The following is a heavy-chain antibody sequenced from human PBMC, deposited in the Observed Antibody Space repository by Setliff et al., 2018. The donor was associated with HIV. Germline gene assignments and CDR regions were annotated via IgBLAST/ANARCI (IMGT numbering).Heavy chain of an antibody. J-gene: IGHJ4*02. D-gene: IGHD3-10*01. CDR2: IDHSGNI. Sequence: PSEILSLTCAVYGGSFNDYYWTWIRQPPGKGLEWIGEIDHSGNIKYHASLKSRVTISKDTSKNQISLKLRSVTAADTAVYYCARGLNYYGSGSYLPLGYWGQGTLVTVS. V-gene: IGHV4-34*01. CDR3: ARGLNYYGSGSYLPLGY. CDR1: GGSFNDYY.